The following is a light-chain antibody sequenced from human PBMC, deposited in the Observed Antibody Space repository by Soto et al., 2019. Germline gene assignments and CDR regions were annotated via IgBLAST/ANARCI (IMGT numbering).Light chain of an antibody. CDR3: QQYGFS. Sequence: DIQMTQSPSTLSASVGDRVTITCRASQSVSYWLAWYQQKPGMAPKLLIHDASSLESGVPSRFRGSGSGKEFTLTICSLQPDDFATYYCQQYGFSFGPGTKVEI. V-gene: IGKV1-5*01. J-gene: IGKJ3*01. CDR1: QSVSYW. CDR2: DAS.